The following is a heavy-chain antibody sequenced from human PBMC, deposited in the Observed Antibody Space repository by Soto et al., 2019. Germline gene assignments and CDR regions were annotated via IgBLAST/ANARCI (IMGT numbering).Heavy chain of an antibody. V-gene: IGHV1-69*13. CDR3: ARYCSGGSCYLAPSGDAFDI. CDR2: IIPIFGTA. Sequence: SVKVSCKASGGTLSSYAISWVRQAPGQGLEWMGGIIPIFGTANYAQKFQGRVTITADESTSTAYMELSSLRSEDTAVYYCARYCSGGSCYLAPSGDAFDIWGQGTMVTVSS. CDR1: GGTLSSYA. J-gene: IGHJ3*02. D-gene: IGHD2-15*01.